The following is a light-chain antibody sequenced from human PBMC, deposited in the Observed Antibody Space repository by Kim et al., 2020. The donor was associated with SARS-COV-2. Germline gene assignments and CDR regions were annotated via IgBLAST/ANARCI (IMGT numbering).Light chain of an antibody. CDR1: QGISNY. V-gene: IGKV1-27*01. Sequence: ASLGDIVTITCRASQGISNYLAWYQQKPGKVPKLLIYAASTLQSGGPSRFSGSGSGTDFTLTISSLQPEDVATYYCQKYNSASWTFGQGTKVDIK. J-gene: IGKJ1*01. CDR3: QKYNSASWT. CDR2: AAS.